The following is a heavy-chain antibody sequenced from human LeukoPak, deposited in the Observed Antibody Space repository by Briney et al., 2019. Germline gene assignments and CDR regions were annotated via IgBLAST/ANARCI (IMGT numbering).Heavy chain of an antibody. D-gene: IGHD6-13*01. J-gene: IGHJ6*02. V-gene: IGHV4-59*01. CDR2: IYYSGST. CDR3: ARAAGYYGMDV. Sequence: PSETLSLTCTVSGGSTSSYYWSWIRQPPGKGLEWIGYIYYSGSTNYNPSLKSRVTISVDTSKNQFSLKLSSVTAADTAVYYCARAAGYYGMDVWGQGTTVTVSS. CDR1: GGSTSSYY.